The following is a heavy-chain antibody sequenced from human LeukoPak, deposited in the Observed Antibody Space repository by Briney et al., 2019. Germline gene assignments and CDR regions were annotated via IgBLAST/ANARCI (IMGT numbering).Heavy chain of an antibody. Sequence: GGSLRLSCAASGFTFSSYSMNWVRQAPGKGLEWVSSISSSSSYTYYADSVKGRFTISRDNAKNSPYLQMNSLRAEDTAVYYCARDGGNDAFDIWGQGTMVTVSS. J-gene: IGHJ3*02. CDR3: ARDGGNDAFDI. CDR1: GFTFSSYS. D-gene: IGHD2-15*01. CDR2: ISSSSSYT. V-gene: IGHV3-21*01.